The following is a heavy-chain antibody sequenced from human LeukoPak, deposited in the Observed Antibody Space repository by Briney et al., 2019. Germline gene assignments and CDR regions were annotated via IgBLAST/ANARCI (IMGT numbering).Heavy chain of an antibody. V-gene: IGHV3-30-3*01. D-gene: IGHD6-13*01. CDR3: ARDPRYSSSWLTYYYYYGMDV. J-gene: IGHJ6*02. CDR1: GFTFSSYA. Sequence: GGSLRLSCAASGFTFSSYAMHWVRQAPGKGLEWVALISYDGSNKYYADSVKGRFTISRDNSKNTLYLQMNSLRAEDTAVYYCARDPRYSSSWLTYYYYYGMDVWGQGTTVTVSS. CDR2: ISYDGSNK.